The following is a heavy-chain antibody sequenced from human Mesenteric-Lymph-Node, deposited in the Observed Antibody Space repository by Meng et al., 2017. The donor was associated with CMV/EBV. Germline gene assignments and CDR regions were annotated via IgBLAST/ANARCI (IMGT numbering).Heavy chain of an antibody. CDR2: ISGSGGST. D-gene: IGHD3-22*01. J-gene: IGHJ6*02. CDR3: AKPYYYDSSGYPRAYYYGMDV. Sequence: GESLKISCAASGFTFSSYVMSWVRQAPGKGLEWVSGISGSGGSTYYADSVKGRFTISRDNSKNTLYLQMNSLRAEDTAVYYCAKPYYYDSSGYPRAYYYGMDVWGQGTTVTVSS. CDR1: GFTFSSYV. V-gene: IGHV3-23*01.